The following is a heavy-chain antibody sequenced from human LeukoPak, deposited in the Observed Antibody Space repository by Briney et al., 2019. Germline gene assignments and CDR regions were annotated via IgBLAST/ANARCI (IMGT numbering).Heavy chain of an antibody. J-gene: IGHJ4*02. CDR1: GFPFSSYS. CDR2: ISSSSSTI. Sequence: GGSLRLSCAASGFPFSSYSMNWVRQAPGKGLEWVSYISSSSSTIYYADSVKGRFTISRDNAKNSLYLQMNSLRAEDTAVYYCARETLPIIWFGEFSDYWGQGTLVTVSS. CDR3: ARETLPIIWFGEFSDY. V-gene: IGHV3-48*04. D-gene: IGHD3-10*01.